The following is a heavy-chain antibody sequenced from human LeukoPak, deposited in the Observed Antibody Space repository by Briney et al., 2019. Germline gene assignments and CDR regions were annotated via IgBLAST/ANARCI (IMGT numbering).Heavy chain of an antibody. CDR1: GFTFSSYN. D-gene: IGHD4-17*01. V-gene: IGHV3-23*01. CDR3: AKLRLMTTVTNPSDY. J-gene: IGHJ4*02. Sequence: GGSLRLSCAASGFTFSSYNMNWVRQAPGKGLEWVSTISGSGDNTYYPDSVKGRFTISRDNSKNTLYLQMNSLRAEDTALYYCAKLRLMTTVTNPSDYWGQGTLVTVSS. CDR2: ISGSGDNT.